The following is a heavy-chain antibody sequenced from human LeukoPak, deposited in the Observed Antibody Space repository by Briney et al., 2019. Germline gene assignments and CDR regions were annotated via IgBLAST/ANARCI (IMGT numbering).Heavy chain of an antibody. J-gene: IGHJ4*02. V-gene: IGHV3-7*01. Sequence: GGSLRLSCAASGLSFSDYCANWVRLAPGKGLEWVANMNECGTQTNYVDSVKGLFPIYRDRTKPSVYLQMHSLSVEDTAVYYCTTLCAAAIDYWGRGTLVTVSS. CDR2: MNECGTQT. CDR3: TTLCAAAIDY. CDR1: GLSFSDYC. D-gene: IGHD6-13*01.